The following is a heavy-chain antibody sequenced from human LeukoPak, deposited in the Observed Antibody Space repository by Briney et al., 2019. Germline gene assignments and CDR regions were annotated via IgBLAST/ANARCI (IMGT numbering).Heavy chain of an antibody. D-gene: IGHD4-23*01. CDR2: VYSSGST. CDR1: GGSINSYY. Sequence: PSETLSLTCTVSGGSINSYYWSWIRQPAGKGLEWIGRVYSSGSTNYNPSLKSRVSMSVDTSKNQFSLKLTSVTAADTAVYYCARGGKATVVTMWGQGILVTVSS. J-gene: IGHJ4*02. V-gene: IGHV4-4*07. CDR3: ARGGKATVVTM.